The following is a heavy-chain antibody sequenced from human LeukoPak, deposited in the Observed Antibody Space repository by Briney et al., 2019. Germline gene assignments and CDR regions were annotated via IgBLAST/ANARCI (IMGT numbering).Heavy chain of an antibody. D-gene: IGHD5-12*01. CDR3: ARNLGVATIWYFDY. J-gene: IGHJ4*02. CDR2: INTGKGNS. CDR1: GYTFTNYG. V-gene: IGHV1-3*04. Sequence: ASVKVSCKTSGYTFTNYGMHWVRQAPRQSPEWMGWINTGKGNSKSSQKFQDRVTLTRDTSASTAYMELSSLRSEDTAVYYCARNLGVATIWYFDYWGQGTLVTVSS.